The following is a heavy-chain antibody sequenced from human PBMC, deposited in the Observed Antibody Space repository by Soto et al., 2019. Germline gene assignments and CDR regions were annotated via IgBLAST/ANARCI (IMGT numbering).Heavy chain of an antibody. J-gene: IGHJ4*02. Sequence: QVQLVQSGAAVKKPGASVKVSCKASGYTFVDYGITWVRQAPGQGLEWMGWMSAYYGSTDYAQKFHGRLTLTRDTSTSTAYMELRSLRPDDTAVYYCTREVELQRVIANGYWGQGTLVSVSS. CDR3: TREVELQRVIANGY. V-gene: IGHV1-18*01. D-gene: IGHD3-16*02. CDR1: GYTFVDYG. CDR2: MSAYYGST.